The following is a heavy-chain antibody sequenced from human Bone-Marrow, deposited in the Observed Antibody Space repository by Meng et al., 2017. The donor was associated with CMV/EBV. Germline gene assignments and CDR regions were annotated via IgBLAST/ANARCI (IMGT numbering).Heavy chain of an antibody. V-gene: IGHV4-59*12. CDR2: IYYSGST. CDR3: ARDMGPELGVVY. CDR1: GGSISSYY. J-gene: IGHJ4*02. Sequence: SETLSLTCTVSGGSISSYYFNWIRQPPGKGLEWIGYIYYSGSTSYNPSLQSRVTISVDTSKNQFSLHLRSVTAADTAVYYCARDMGPELGVVYWGQGTLVTVSS. D-gene: IGHD7-27*01.